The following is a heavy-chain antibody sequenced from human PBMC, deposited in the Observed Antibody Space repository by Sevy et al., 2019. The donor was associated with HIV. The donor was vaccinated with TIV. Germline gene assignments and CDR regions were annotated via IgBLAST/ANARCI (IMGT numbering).Heavy chain of an antibody. Sequence: GGSLRLSCAASGFTFSDYYMSWIRQAPGKGLEWVSYISSSGSTRYYADSVKGRFTISRDNAKNSLYLQMNSLRAEDTAVYYCAREEASGSLDFDYWGQGTLVTVSS. V-gene: IGHV3-11*01. CDR3: AREEASGSLDFDY. CDR1: GFTFSDYY. CDR2: ISSSGSTR. J-gene: IGHJ4*02. D-gene: IGHD1-26*01.